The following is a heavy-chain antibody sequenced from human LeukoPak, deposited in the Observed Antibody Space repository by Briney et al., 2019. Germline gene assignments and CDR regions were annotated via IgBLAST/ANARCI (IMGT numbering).Heavy chain of an antibody. CDR3: ARVGRVSSTGWLDY. V-gene: IGHV1-2*06. CDR2: INVKSGAT. D-gene: IGHD6-19*01. CDR1: GYTFIDYY. J-gene: IGHJ4*02. Sequence: ASVKVSCKASGYTFIDYYFNWVRQAPGQGPEWMGRINVKSGATDYAQKFQGRVTVTRDTSISTAYMELSSLRSDDTAVYYRARVGRVSSTGWLDYWGQGTLVTVSS.